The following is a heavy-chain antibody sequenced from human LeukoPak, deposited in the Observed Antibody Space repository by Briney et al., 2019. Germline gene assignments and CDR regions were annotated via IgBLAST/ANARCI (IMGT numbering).Heavy chain of an antibody. V-gene: IGHV3-11*05. Sequence: GGSLRLSCAASGFTFSDYYMSWIRQAPGKGLEWVSYISSSSSYTNYADSVKGRFTISRDNAKNSLYLQMNSLRAEDTAVYYCARVYCSSTSCYGSYYYYGMDVWGQGTTVTVSS. CDR2: ISSSSSYT. CDR1: GFTFSDYY. D-gene: IGHD2-2*01. J-gene: IGHJ6*02. CDR3: ARVYCSSTSCYGSYYYYGMDV.